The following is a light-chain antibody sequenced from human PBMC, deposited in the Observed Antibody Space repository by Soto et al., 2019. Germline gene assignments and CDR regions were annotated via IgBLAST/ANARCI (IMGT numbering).Light chain of an antibody. CDR2: GAS. J-gene: IGKJ3*01. CDR3: QQFGSSPLFT. V-gene: IGKV3-20*01. Sequence: EIVLTQSPGTLSLCPGERATLSCRASQSVSSSYLAWYQQKPGQAPRLLIYGASSRATGIPDRFSGSGSGTDFTLTISRLEPEDFAVYYCQQFGSSPLFTFGPWTKVDVK. CDR1: QSVSSSY.